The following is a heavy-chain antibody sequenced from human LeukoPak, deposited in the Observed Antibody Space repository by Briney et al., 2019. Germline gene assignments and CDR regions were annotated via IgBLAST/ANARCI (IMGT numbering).Heavy chain of an antibody. CDR1: GGSFSGYY. D-gene: IGHD2-15*01. CDR2: INHSGST. J-gene: IGHJ3*02. V-gene: IGHV4-34*01. Sequence: PSETLSLTCAVYGGSFSGYYWSWIRQPPGKGLEWIGEINHSGSTNYNPSLKSRVTISVDTSKNQFSLKLSSVTAADTAVYYCARVPGLPPDAFEIWGQGTMVTVSS. CDR3: ARVPGLPPDAFEI.